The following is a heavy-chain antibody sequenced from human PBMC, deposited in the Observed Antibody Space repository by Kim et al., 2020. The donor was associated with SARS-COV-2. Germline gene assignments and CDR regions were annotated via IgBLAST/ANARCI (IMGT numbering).Heavy chain of an antibody. CDR1: GFTFDDYG. J-gene: IGHJ4*02. CDR2: INRNSDST. D-gene: IGHD3-10*01. V-gene: IGHV3-20*04. Sequence: GGSLRLSCAASGFTFDDYGMSWVRQVPGKGLEWVSGINRNSDSTAYADSVKGRFIISRDNAKKSLYLQMNSLRAEDTAFYYCVRGYIGGPFDLWGQGPRVTVSS. CDR3: VRGYIGGPFDL.